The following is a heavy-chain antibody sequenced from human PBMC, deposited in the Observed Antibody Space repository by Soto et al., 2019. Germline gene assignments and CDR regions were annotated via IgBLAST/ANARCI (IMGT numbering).Heavy chain of an antibody. J-gene: IGHJ5*02. Sequence: SETLSLTCIVSGXSISSGYCTWIRQSQGKGLEWIGYISHSGLRHYRASLQSRLTMSVETSKNQFSLNLTSVTAADTAISYCATSNTTCPGCYSCGQGTLVTVXS. V-gene: IGHV4-59*01. CDR1: GXSISSGY. CDR3: ATSNTTCPGCYS. CDR2: ISHSGLR. D-gene: IGHD2-2*01.